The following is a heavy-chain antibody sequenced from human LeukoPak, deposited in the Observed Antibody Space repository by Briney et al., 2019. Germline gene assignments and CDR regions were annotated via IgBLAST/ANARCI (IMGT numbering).Heavy chain of an antibody. J-gene: IGHJ3*02. Sequence: GGSLRLSCAASGFTFSTYNMNWVRQAPGKGLEWVSSISSTSRYIYYADSVKGRFTISRDNAKNSLYLQMNSLRAEDMAVYYWARDLGGGNPNLPYAFDIWGQGTMVTVSS. CDR3: ARDLGGGNPNLPYAFDI. CDR1: GFTFSTYN. D-gene: IGHD4-23*01. V-gene: IGHV3-21*01. CDR2: ISSTSRYI.